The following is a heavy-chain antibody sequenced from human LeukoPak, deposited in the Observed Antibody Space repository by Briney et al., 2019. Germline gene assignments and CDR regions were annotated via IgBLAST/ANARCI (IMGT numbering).Heavy chain of an antibody. J-gene: IGHJ4*02. CDR1: GFTFSSYG. V-gene: IGHV3-33*06. CDR2: IWYDGSNK. CDR3: AKDQGGWYALDY. D-gene: IGHD6-19*01. Sequence: SGGSLRLSCAASGFTFSSYGMHWVRQAPGKGLEWVAVIWYDGSNKYYADSAKGRFTISRDNSKNTLYLQMNSLRAEDTAVCYCAKDQGGWYALDYWRQGTLVTVSS.